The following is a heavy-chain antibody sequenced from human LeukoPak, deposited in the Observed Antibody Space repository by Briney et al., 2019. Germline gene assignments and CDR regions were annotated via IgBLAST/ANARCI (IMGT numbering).Heavy chain of an antibody. J-gene: IGHJ4*02. CDR1: GYTLTELS. Sequence: ASVKVSCKVSGYTLTELSMHWVRQAPGKGLEWMGGFDPEDSETIYAQKFQGRVTMTEDTSTDTAYMELSSLRSEDTAVYYCATRYGVAAADFDYWGQGTLVTVSS. CDR2: FDPEDSET. CDR3: ATRYGVAAADFDY. D-gene: IGHD6-13*01. V-gene: IGHV1-24*01.